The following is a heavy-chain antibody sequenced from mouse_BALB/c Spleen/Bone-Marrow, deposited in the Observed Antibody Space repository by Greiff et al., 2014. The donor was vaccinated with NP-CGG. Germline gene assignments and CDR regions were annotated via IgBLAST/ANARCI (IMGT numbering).Heavy chain of an antibody. CDR3: ARGSYSYGSSSRWFAY. D-gene: IGHD1-1*01. V-gene: IGHV1S41*01. CDR2: IPPGSGTT. CDR1: GYTFTSYW. J-gene: IGHJ3*01. Sequence: DLVKPGASVKLSCKASGYTFTSYWINWIKQRPGQGLEWIGRIPPGSGTTYYNEMFKGKATLTVDTSSTTAYIQLNSLSTEDSAVYFCARGSYSYGSSSRWFAYWGQGTLVTVSA.